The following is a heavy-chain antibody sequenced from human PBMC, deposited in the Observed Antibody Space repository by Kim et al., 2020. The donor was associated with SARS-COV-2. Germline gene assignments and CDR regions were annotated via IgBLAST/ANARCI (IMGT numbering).Heavy chain of an antibody. J-gene: IGHJ4*02. D-gene: IGHD3-22*01. CDR3: AREREPTSYYYDSSGSSDY. V-gene: IGHV3-11*06. Sequence: GRFTISRDNAKNSLYLQMNSLRAEDTAVYYCAREREPTSYYYDSSGSSDYWGQGTLVTVSS.